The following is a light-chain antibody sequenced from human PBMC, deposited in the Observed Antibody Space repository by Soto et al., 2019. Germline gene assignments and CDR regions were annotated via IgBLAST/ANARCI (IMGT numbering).Light chain of an antibody. J-gene: IGLJ1*01. Sequence: QSVLTQPPSASGTPGQRVTISCSGSNSNIGSNTVNWYQQLPGTAPKLLIHSNNQRPSGVPERFSGSKSGTSASLAISGLQSEDEADYYCAAWDDSLNGLYVFGTGTKLTVL. CDR2: SNN. CDR1: NSNIGSNT. CDR3: AAWDDSLNGLYV. V-gene: IGLV1-44*01.